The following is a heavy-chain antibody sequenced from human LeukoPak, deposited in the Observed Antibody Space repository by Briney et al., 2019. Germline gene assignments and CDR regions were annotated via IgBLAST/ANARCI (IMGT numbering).Heavy chain of an antibody. Sequence: PSQTLSLTCTVSGASISSGVYYWSWIRQPAGRGLEWVGRIFTTGNTDYNASLESRVTISVDTSKNRFSLNLTSVTAADTAVYYCGRLGSGTLEFDSWGQGTLVTVSS. J-gene: IGHJ4*02. D-gene: IGHD1-7*01. V-gene: IGHV4-61*02. CDR2: IFTTGNT. CDR1: GASISSGVYY. CDR3: GRLGSGTLEFDS.